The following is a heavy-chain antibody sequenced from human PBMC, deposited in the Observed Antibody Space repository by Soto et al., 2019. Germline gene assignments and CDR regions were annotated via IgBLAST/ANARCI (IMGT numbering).Heavy chain of an antibody. D-gene: IGHD6-6*01. Sequence: GGSLRLSCSGSGFAFGDKGLNWVRQAPGKGLEWIGLIRSKSYSATTEYAASVRGRFTISRDDSKSIVYLQMNNLKSEDTAVYYCVYSSSSGYYFYVMGVWGQGVTVTVSS. CDR1: GFAFGDKG. CDR3: VYSSSSGYYFYVMGV. J-gene: IGHJ6*01. V-gene: IGHV3-49*04. CDR2: IRSKSYSATT.